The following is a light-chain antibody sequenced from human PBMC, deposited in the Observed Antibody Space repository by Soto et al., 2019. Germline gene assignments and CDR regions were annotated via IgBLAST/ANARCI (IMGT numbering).Light chain of an antibody. CDR3: QQYNNWPPIT. J-gene: IGKJ5*01. Sequence: PQSPGTLSSTPGERATLSCRASQSVSSNYLAWYQQKPGQAPRLLIYGASSRATGIPDRFSGSGSGTEFTLTISSLQSEDFAVYYCQQYNNWPPITFGQGTRLEI. CDR2: GAS. V-gene: IGKV3D-15*01. CDR1: QSVSSN.